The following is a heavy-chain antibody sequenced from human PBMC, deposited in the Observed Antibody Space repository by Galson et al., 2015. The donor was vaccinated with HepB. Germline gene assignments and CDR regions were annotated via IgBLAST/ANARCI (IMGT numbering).Heavy chain of an antibody. Sequence: SLRLSCAASGFTLSNYAMHWVRQAPGKGLEWVAVIWYDGSNKYYADSVKGRIAISRDNSKNTLHLQMNSLRAEDTAVYHCAREGDSSRSFDIWGQGTMVTVSS. J-gene: IGHJ3*02. D-gene: IGHD3-22*01. V-gene: IGHV3-33*08. CDR1: GFTLSNYA. CDR2: IWYDGSNK. CDR3: AREGDSSRSFDI.